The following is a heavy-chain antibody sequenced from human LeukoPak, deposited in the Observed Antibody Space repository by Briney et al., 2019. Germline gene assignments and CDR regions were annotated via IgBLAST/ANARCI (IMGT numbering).Heavy chain of an antibody. CDR1: GFTFSGFA. CDR3: ANDIMLTFGGVIVVDY. J-gene: IGHJ4*02. D-gene: IGHD3-16*02. Sequence: GGSLRLSCAAYGFTFSGFAMSWVRRTPGKGLEWVSGISGSGDNTLYADSVKGRFTISRDNSKNTLYLQMNSLRAEDTAVYYCANDIMLTFGGVIVVDYWGQGTLVTVSS. CDR2: ISGSGDNT. V-gene: IGHV3-23*01.